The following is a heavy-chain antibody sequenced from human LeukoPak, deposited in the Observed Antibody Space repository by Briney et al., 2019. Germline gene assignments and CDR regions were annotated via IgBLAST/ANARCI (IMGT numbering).Heavy chain of an antibody. V-gene: IGHV1-24*01. Sequence: ASVKVSCKVSGYTLTELSMNWVRQAPGKGLEWMGGFDPEDGEKIYAQKFQGRVTMTEDTSTDTAYMELSSLRSEDTAVYYCATDRGMAIAAAFDYWGQGTLVTVSS. CDR2: FDPEDGEK. J-gene: IGHJ4*02. D-gene: IGHD6-13*01. CDR1: GYTLTELS. CDR3: ATDRGMAIAAAFDY.